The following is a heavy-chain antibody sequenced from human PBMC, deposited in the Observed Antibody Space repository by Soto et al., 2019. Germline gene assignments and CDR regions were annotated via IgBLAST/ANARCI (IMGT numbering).Heavy chain of an antibody. J-gene: IGHJ4*02. V-gene: IGHV1-18*01. CDR2: ISAYNGNT. CDR3: ARGPTSYYDGSSNPKYFAN. CDR1: GYTFTSYG. Sequence: QVQLVQSGAEVKKPGASVKVSCKASGYTFTSYGISWVRQAPGQGLEWMGWISAYNGNTNYAQKLQGRVTMTTDTSTRTDYTELRSLRSDATALYYCARGPTSYYDGSSNPKYFANGGQGTLAPVS. D-gene: IGHD3-22*01.